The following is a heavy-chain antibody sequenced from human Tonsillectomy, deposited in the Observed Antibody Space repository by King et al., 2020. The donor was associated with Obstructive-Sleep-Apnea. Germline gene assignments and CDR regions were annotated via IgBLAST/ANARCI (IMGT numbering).Heavy chain of an antibody. D-gene: IGHD3-22*01. J-gene: IGHJ6*02. CDR3: AKAREYDSSGTYYYGMDV. V-gene: IGHV3-30*18. CDR2: IHYDGSNK. Sequence: VQLVESGGGVVKPGRSLRLSCAASGFTFSSYSMHWVRQAPGKGLEWVSVIHYDGSNKYYADTVQGRFTISRDNSKNTLYLEMNSLRAEDTAVYYCAKAREYDSSGTYYYGMDVWGQGTTVTVSS. CDR1: GFTFSSYS.